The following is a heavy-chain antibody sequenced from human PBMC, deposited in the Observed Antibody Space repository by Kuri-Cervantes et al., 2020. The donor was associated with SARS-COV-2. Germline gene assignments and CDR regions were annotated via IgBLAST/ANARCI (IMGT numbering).Heavy chain of an antibody. Sequence: GSLRLSCTVSGGSISSHYWSWIRQPPGKGLEWIGYIYYSGSTNYNPSLKSRVTISVDTSKNQFCLKLSSVTAADTAVYYCARDPIANHNNWFDPWGQGTLVTVSS. V-gene: IGHV4-59*11. CDR2: IYYSGST. CDR1: GGSISSHY. J-gene: IGHJ5*02. D-gene: IGHD2-21*01. CDR3: ARDPIANHNNWFDP.